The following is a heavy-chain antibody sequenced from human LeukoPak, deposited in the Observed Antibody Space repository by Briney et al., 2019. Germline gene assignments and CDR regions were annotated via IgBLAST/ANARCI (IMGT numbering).Heavy chain of an antibody. J-gene: IGHJ4*02. CDR2: IYHSGST. CDR1: GGSISSGTYY. V-gene: IGHV4-30-2*01. CDR3: GAVGTYYFDY. Sequence: SETLSLTCTVSGGSISSGTYYWSWIRQPPGKGLEWIGYIYHSGSTYYNPSLKSRLTISVDKSKNQFSLNLSSVTAADTAVYYCGAVGTYYFDYWGQGTLVTVSS. D-gene: IGHD1-26*01.